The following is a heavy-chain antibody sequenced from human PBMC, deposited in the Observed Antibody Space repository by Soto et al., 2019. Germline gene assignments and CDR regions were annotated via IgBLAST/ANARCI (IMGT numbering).Heavy chain of an antibody. CDR3: AAETKSYFYGMDV. CDR1: GLTFSSSA. CDR2: ISYDGSNK. Sequence: QVQLVESGGGVVQPGRSLRLSCAASGLTFSSSAMHWVRQAPGKGLEWVALISYDGSNKYYVDSMKGRFTISRDNSKNTLDLQMNSLREEDTAVYYCAAETKSYFYGMDVWGQGTTVTVSS. J-gene: IGHJ6*02. V-gene: IGHV3-30*03.